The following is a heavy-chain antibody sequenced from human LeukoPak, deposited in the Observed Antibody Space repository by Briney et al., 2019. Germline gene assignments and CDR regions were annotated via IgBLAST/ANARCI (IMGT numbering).Heavy chain of an antibody. J-gene: IGHJ3*02. Sequence: GGSLRLSCAASGFTFSSYSMNWVRQAPGKGLEWVSSISSSSSYIYYADSVKGRFTISRDNAKNSLYLQMNSLRAEDTAVYYCARVYQTWGEGAFDIWGQGTMVTVSS. CDR1: GFTFSSYS. V-gene: IGHV3-21*01. CDR3: ARVYQTWGEGAFDI. D-gene: IGHD3-16*01. CDR2: ISSSSSYI.